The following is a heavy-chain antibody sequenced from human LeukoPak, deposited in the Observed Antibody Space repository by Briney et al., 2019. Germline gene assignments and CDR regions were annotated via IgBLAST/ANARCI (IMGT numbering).Heavy chain of an antibody. CDR3: ARGYCSSISCYVDY. V-gene: IGHV3-30*04. Sequence: PGGSLRLSCAASGFIFSNYAIHWVHQAPGKGLEWVAVISYDGSNKYYADSVKGRFTISRDISKNTLYLQMNSLRAEDTAVYYCARGYCSSISCYVDYWGQGTLVTVSS. CDR2: ISYDGSNK. J-gene: IGHJ4*02. CDR1: GFIFSNYA. D-gene: IGHD2-2*01.